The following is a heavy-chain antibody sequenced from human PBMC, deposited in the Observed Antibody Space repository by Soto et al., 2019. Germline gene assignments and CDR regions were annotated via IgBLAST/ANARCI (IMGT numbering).Heavy chain of an antibody. CDR3: ARGSTHYNMDV. CDR2: MNPNTGNS. CDR1: GYTFTSYD. J-gene: IGHJ6*02. V-gene: IGHV1-8*01. D-gene: IGHD1-1*01. Sequence: ASVKVSCKVSGYTFTSYDIYWVRQATGQGLEWMGWMNPNTGNSGYAQKFQGRVTMTSDTSISTAHMELSSLRSEDTAVYYCARGSTHYNMDVWGQGTTVTVSS.